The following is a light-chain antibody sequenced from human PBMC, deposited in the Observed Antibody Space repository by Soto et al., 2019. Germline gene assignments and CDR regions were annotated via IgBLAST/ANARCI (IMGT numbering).Light chain of an antibody. CDR2: KGT. V-gene: IGLV2-23*01. J-gene: IGLJ1*01. CDR1: SDVVGAYNS. CDR3: CSSAPESTYV. Sequence: QSVLAQPASVSWSPGQSITISCTGTSDVVGAYNSVSWYQQLPHKAPQVILYKGTQRPSGVSSRFSGSTSGNAASLTISRLQADDEADYFCCSSAPESTYVFGTGTKVTVL.